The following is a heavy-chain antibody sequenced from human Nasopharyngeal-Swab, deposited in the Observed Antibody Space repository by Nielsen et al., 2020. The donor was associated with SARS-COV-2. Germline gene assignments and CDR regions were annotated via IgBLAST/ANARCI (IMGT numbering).Heavy chain of an antibody. CDR2: IIPIFGTA. J-gene: IGHJ4*02. CDR3: ATPDY. CDR1: GGTFSSYA. V-gene: IGHV1-69*13. Sequence: SVKVSCKSPGGTFSSYAISWVRQAPAQGLEWMGGIIPIFGTANYAPKFQGRVTITGDESTSTAYIALSCLRSEDTAVYYCATPDYWGQGTLVTVSS.